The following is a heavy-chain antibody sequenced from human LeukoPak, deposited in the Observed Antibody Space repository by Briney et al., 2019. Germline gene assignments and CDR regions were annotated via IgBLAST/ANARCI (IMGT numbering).Heavy chain of an antibody. V-gene: IGHV4-4*07. CDR1: GGSLSNYY. CDR3: ARSPRFCSGGSCYSVWYFHY. Sequence: KPSETLSLTCTVSGGSLSNYYWSWIRQPAGKGLEWIGRISTNGNSNYNPSLKGRVTMSVDASKRHFSLKVTSLTAADTGVYYCARSPRFCSGGSCYSVWYFHYWGQGTLVTVSS. CDR2: ISTNGNS. D-gene: IGHD2-15*01. J-gene: IGHJ4*02.